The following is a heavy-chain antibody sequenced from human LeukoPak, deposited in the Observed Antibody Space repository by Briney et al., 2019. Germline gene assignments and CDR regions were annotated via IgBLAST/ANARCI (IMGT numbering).Heavy chain of an antibody. CDR3: AREPHTTVTTVYPYYYGMTS. J-gene: IGHJ6*02. D-gene: IGHD4-17*01. Sequence: GASVKVSCKASGGTFSSYAISWVRQAPGQGLEWMGRIIPILGIANYAQKFQGRVTITADKSTSTAYMELSSLRSEDTAVYCCAREPHTTVTTVYPYYYGMTSGAKGPRSPSP. CDR1: GGTFSSYA. V-gene: IGHV1-69*04. CDR2: IIPILGIA.